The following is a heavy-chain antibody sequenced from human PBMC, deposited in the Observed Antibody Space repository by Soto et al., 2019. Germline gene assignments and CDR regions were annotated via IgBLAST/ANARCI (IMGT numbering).Heavy chain of an antibody. J-gene: IGHJ4*02. CDR1: GFTFTNFA. V-gene: IGHV3-23*01. Sequence: GGSLRLSCAASGFTFTNFAMNWVRQAPGKGLEWVSVISGTGDTTYNADSVKGRFTISRDNSINTAFLQMNSLRAEDTALYYCAKGYCSSTSCSFDYWGQGTLVTVSS. CDR2: ISGTGDTT. CDR3: AKGYCSSTSCSFDY. D-gene: IGHD2-2*01.